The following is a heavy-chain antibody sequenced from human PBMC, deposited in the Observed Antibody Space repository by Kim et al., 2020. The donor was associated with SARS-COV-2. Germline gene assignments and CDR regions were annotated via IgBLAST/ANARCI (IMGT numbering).Heavy chain of an antibody. V-gene: IGHV5-51*01. CDR1: GYTFSNYW. CDR3: ARSGEGHGNTYFDQ. D-gene: IGHD1-26*01. Sequence: GESLKISCKGSGYTFSNYWIAWVRQIPGKGLEWMGIIYPDDSDTRYSPSFQGQVTISADKSFNTAILQWNSLQASDTAMYYCARSGEGHGNTYFDQWGQGTLVTVSS. J-gene: IGHJ4*02. CDR2: IYPDDSDT.